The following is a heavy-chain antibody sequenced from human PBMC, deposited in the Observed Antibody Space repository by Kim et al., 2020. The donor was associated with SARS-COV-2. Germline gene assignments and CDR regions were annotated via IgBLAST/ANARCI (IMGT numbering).Heavy chain of an antibody. CDR2: IKQDGSET. D-gene: IGHD5-12*01. J-gene: IGHJ4*02. CDR3: ARTSYDYEFPCDY. CDR1: GFTFSSYG. V-gene: IGHV3-7*01. Sequence: GGSLRLSCAASGFTFSSYGMSWVRQAPGKGLEWVANIKQDGSETYYVDSVKGRFTISRDNSKNSLYLQMNSLRAEDTAVYYCARTSYDYEFPCDYWGQGT.